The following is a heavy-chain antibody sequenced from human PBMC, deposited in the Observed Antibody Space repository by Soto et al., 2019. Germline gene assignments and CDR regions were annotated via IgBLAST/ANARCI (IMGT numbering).Heavy chain of an antibody. J-gene: IGHJ4*01. CDR3: VSWVSAHFDY. Sequence: GGSVILSCAASGFTFDSPYSHGMSWVRQSPGKGPEWVSTISSNGANTHYAESVKGRFTISKDASRNTVHLHMNSLRAEDTATYFCVSWVSAHFDYWGHGTPVTVS. CDR2: ISSNGANT. D-gene: IGHD2-8*01. V-gene: IGHV3-23*01. CDR1: GFTFDSPYSHG.